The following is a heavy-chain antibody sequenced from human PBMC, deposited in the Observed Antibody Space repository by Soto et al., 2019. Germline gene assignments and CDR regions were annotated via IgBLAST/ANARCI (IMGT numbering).Heavy chain of an antibody. J-gene: IGHJ6*03. Sequence: GGSLRLSCAASGFTFSSYAMSWVRQAPGKGLEWVSAISGSGGSTYYADSVKGRFTISRDNSKNTLYLQMNSLRAEDTAVYYCAKASKDIVVVPAAALYYYYYMDVWGKGTTVTVSS. D-gene: IGHD2-2*01. CDR3: AKASKDIVVVPAAALYYYYYMDV. CDR2: ISGSGGST. V-gene: IGHV3-23*01. CDR1: GFTFSSYA.